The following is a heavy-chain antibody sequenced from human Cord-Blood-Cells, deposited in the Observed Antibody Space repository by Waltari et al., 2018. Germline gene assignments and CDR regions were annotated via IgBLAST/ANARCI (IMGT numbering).Heavy chain of an antibody. CDR2: MNPNSGNT. V-gene: IGHV1-8*03. Sequence: QVQLVQSGAEVKKPGASVKVSCTASGYTFTRYDITWVRESAGHGLQWMGWMNPNSGNTGYAQKFQGRVTITRNTSISTAYMELSSLRSEDTAVYYCARGLGRYYDFWSGYLFAFDIWGQGTMVTVSS. CDR3: ARGLGRYYDFWSGYLFAFDI. J-gene: IGHJ3*02. D-gene: IGHD3-3*01. CDR1: GYTFTRYD.